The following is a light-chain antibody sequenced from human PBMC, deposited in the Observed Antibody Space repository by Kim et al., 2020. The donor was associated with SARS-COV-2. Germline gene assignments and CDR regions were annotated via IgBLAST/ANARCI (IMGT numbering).Light chain of an antibody. CDR2: EVS. CDR3: SSFTSRTTWV. V-gene: IGLV2-18*02. J-gene: IGLJ3*02. CDR1: SSDVGSYNR. Sequence: GHSVTISCTGTSSDVGSYNRVSWYQQSPGTAPKLMIYEVSNRPSGVPDRFSGSKSGNTASLTISGVQAEDEADYYCSSFTSRTTWVFGGGTKLTVL.